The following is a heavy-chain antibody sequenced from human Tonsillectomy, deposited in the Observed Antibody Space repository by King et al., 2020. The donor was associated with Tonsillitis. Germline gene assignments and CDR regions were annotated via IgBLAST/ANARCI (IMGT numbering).Heavy chain of an antibody. CDR2: IYYSGKT. CDR1: GGSISDTSYH. Sequence: LQLQESGPGLVKPSETLSLTCIVSGGSISDTSYHWGWLRQPPGKGLEWIGSIYYSGKTYYNSSLNSRVTLLVDTSTNQFSLKLSSVTAADTAVYYCARDPGYSRGFDPWGQGTLVTVSS. V-gene: IGHV4-39*02. J-gene: IGHJ5*02. CDR3: ARDPGYSRGFDP. D-gene: IGHD3-22*01.